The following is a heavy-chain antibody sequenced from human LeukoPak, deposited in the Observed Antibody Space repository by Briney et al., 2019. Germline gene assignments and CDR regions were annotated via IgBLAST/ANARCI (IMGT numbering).Heavy chain of an antibody. CDR3: AKDRDDYGDYVNYFDY. CDR1: GFTFSSYA. Sequence: GGSLRLSCAASGFTFSSYAMSWVRQAPGKRLEWVSAISGSGGSTYYADSVKGRFTISRDNSKNTLYLQMNSLRAEDTAVYYCAKDRDDYGDYVNYFDYWGQGTLVTVSS. D-gene: IGHD4-17*01. V-gene: IGHV3-23*01. J-gene: IGHJ4*02. CDR2: ISGSGGST.